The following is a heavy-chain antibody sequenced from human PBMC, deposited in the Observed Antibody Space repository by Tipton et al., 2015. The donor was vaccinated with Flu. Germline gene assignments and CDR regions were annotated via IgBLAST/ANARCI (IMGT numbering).Heavy chain of an antibody. Sequence: LRLSCAVSNYSISSAYYWGWIRQPPGKGLEWIGCISHSGRTYYNPSLKSRVTISVDMAKNQFSQRLSSVTAADTAVYHCARTTYYYGSGSSDYWGQGTLVTVSS. CDR2: ISHSGRT. CDR1: NYSISSAYY. J-gene: IGHJ4*02. D-gene: IGHD3-10*01. V-gene: IGHV4-38-2*01. CDR3: ARTTYYYGSGSSDY.